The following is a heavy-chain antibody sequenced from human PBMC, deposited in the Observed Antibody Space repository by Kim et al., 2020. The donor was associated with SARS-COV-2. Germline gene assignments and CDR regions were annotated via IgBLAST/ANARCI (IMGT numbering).Heavy chain of an antibody. CDR2: IYYSGST. D-gene: IGHD3-10*01. Sequence: SETLSLTCTVSGGSVSSGSYYWSWIRQPPGKGLEWIGYIYYSGSTNYNPSLKSRVTISVDTSKNQFSLKLSSVTAADTAVYYCARESHMVRGGGDWFDPWGQGTLVTVSS. V-gene: IGHV4-61*01. CDR1: GGSVSSGSYY. J-gene: IGHJ5*02. CDR3: ARESHMVRGGGDWFDP.